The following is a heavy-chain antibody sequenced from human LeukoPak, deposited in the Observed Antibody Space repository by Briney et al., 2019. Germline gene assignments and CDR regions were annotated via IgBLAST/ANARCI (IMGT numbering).Heavy chain of an antibody. Sequence: PGGSLRFSCAASGFTVSSNYMSWVRQAPGKGLEWIGNIHYGGSTNYNPSLKSRVTISVDTSKNQFFLKLRSVTAADTAVYYCARQWDGDYWGQGTLVTVSS. CDR1: GFTVSSNY. CDR3: ARQWDGDY. D-gene: IGHD1-26*01. CDR2: IHYGGST. J-gene: IGHJ4*02. V-gene: IGHV4-59*08.